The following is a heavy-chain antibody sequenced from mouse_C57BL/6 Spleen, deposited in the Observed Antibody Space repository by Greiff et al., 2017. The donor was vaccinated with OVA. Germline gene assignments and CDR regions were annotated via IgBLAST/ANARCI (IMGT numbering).Heavy chain of an antibody. CDR1: GYAFSSSW. Sequence: VKLVESGPELVKPGASVKISCKASGYAFSSSWMNWVKQRPGKGLEWIGRIYPGDGDTNYNGKFKGKATLTADKSSSTAYMQLSSLTSEDSAVYFCARSTTADYFDYWGQGTTLTVSS. J-gene: IGHJ2*01. CDR2: IYPGDGDT. CDR3: ARSTTADYFDY. V-gene: IGHV1-82*01. D-gene: IGHD1-2*01.